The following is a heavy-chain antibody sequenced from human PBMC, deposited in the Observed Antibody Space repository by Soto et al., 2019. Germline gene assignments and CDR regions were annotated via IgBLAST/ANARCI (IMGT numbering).Heavy chain of an antibody. Sequence: PVKVSCKPSGGTFSSYAISWVRQAPGQGLEWMGGIIPIFGTANYAQKFQGRVTITADKSTSTAYMELSSLRSEDTAVYYCARGTPPTPYRSGWYYYYGTGVWGQGTTVTVSS. V-gene: IGHV1-69*06. CDR3: ARGTPPTPYRSGWYYYYGTGV. CDR1: GGTFSSYA. CDR2: IIPIFGTA. J-gene: IGHJ6*02. D-gene: IGHD6-19*01.